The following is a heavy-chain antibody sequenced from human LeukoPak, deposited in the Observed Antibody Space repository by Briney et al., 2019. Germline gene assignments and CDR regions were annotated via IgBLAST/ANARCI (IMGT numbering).Heavy chain of an antibody. V-gene: IGHV3-23*01. J-gene: IGHJ5*02. CDR2: ISGSGGST. Sequence: PGGSLRLSCAASGFTFSSYAMSWVRQAPGKGLEWVSAISGSGGSTYYADSVKGRFTISRDNSKNTLYLQMNSLRAEDTAVYYCARGSEWELLSCDHWGQGTLVTVSS. D-gene: IGHD1-26*01. CDR1: GFTFSSYA. CDR3: ARGSEWELLSCDH.